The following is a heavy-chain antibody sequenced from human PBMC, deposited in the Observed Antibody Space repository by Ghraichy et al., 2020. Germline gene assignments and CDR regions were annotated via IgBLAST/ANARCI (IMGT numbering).Heavy chain of an antibody. D-gene: IGHD3-3*01. CDR3: ARDGPLNYDFWSGPPNYYYYSYYMDV. CDR1: GFTFTTYA. CDR2: ITYDGSNK. J-gene: IGHJ6*03. V-gene: IGHV3-30*04. Sequence: GGSLRLSCSASGFTFTTYAVHWVRQAPGKGLEXVAVITYDGSNKYYADSVKGRFTISRDNSKNTLYLQMYSLRTEDMAMYYCARDGPLNYDFWSGPPNYYYYSYYMDVWGKGTTVTVSS.